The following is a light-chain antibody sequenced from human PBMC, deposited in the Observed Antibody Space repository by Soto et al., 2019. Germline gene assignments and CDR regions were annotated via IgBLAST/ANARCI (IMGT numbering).Light chain of an antibody. CDR1: IFNVGNNY. J-gene: IGLJ1*01. CDR3: GAWDSSLNAYV. CDR2: END. Sequence: QSALTQPPSVSAAPGQEVPISCSGSIFNVGNNYVSWYQQLPGAAPKLLIFENDKRPSGTPDRFSGSKSATSATLGITELQTGDEADYYCGAWDSSLNAYVFGTGTKVTVL. V-gene: IGLV1-51*02.